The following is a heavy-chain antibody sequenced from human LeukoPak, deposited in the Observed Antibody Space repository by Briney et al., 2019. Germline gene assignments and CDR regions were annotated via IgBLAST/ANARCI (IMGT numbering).Heavy chain of an antibody. CDR2: INHSGST. D-gene: IGHD3-9*01. CDR1: GGSFSGYY. CDR3: ARESTGYDILTGYYMKLNWFDP. J-gene: IGHJ5*02. V-gene: IGHV4-34*01. Sequence: PSETLSLTCAVYGGSFSGYYWSWIRQPPGKGLEWIGEINHSGSTTYNPALKSRVTIAVDTSKNQCSLKLSSVTAADTAVYYCARESTGYDILTGYYMKLNWFDPWGQGTLVTVSS.